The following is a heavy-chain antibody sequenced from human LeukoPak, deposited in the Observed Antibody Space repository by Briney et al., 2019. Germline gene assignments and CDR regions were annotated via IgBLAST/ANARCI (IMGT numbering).Heavy chain of an antibody. D-gene: IGHD3-22*01. CDR3: AREIVRYYDSSGLFDY. CDR1: GGSFSGYY. Sequence: SETLSLTCAVYGGSFSGYYWSWIRQPPGKGLEWIGEINHSGSTNYNPSLKSRVTISVDTSKNQFSLKLSSVTAADTAVYYCAREIVRYYDSSGLFDYWGQGTLVTVSS. V-gene: IGHV4-34*01. J-gene: IGHJ4*02. CDR2: INHSGST.